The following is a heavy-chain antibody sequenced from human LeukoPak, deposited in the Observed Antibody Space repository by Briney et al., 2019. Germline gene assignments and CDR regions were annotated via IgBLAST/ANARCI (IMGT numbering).Heavy chain of an antibody. CDR1: GGSISSYY. V-gene: IGHV4-59*01. Sequence: PSETLSLTCTVSGGSISSYYWSWIRQPPGKGLEWIGYIYYSGSTNYNPSLKSRVTISVDTSKNQFSLKLSSVTAADTAVYYCARDLTGTKNYFDYWGQGTLVTVSS. CDR2: IYYSGST. J-gene: IGHJ4*02. CDR3: ARDLTGTKNYFDY. D-gene: IGHD1-1*01.